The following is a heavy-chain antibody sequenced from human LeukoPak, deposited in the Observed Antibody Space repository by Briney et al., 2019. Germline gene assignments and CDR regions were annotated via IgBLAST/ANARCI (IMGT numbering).Heavy chain of an antibody. V-gene: IGHV4-59*01. D-gene: IGHD4-17*01. J-gene: IGHJ3*02. Sequence: SETLSLTCTVSSGSISSYYWSWIRQPPGKGLEWIGYIYYSGSTNYNPSPKSRLTISVDTSRNQFSLKLSSVTAADTAVYYCARGANYGGYGLDVFDIWGQGTMVTVSS. CDR2: IYYSGST. CDR3: ARGANYGGYGLDVFDI. CDR1: SGSISSYY.